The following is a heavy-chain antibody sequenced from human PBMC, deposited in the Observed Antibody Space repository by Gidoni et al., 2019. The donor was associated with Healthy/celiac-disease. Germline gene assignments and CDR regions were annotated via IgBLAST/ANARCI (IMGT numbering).Heavy chain of an antibody. CDR3: AKLSRGAVADGSFDP. D-gene: IGHD6-19*01. CDR2: ISGSGGST. Sequence: EVQLLESGGGLVQPGGSLRLSCAASGFTFRSYAMSWVRQAPGKGLEWVSAISGSGGSTYYADSVKGRFTISRDNSKNTLYLQMNSLRAEDTAVYYCAKLSRGAVADGSFDPWGQGTLVTVPS. J-gene: IGHJ5*02. CDR1: GFTFRSYA. V-gene: IGHV3-23*01.